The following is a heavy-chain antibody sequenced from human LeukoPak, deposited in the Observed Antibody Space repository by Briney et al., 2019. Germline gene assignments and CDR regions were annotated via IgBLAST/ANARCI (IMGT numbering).Heavy chain of an antibody. V-gene: IGHV3-21*01. CDR1: GFTFSSYS. CDR3: ARDPHYYDSSGYSYYFDY. J-gene: IGHJ4*02. D-gene: IGHD3-22*01. CDR2: ISSSSSYI. Sequence: GSLRLSCAASGFTFSSYSMNWVRQAPGKGLEWVSSISSSSSYIYYADSVKGRFTISRDNAKNSLYLQMNSLRAEDTAVYYCARDPHYYDSSGYSYYFDYWGQGTLVTVSS.